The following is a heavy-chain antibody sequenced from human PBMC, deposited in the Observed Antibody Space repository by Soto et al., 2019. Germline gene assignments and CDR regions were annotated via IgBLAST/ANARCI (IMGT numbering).Heavy chain of an antibody. Sequence: SETLSLTCTVSAGSITTSYWSWIRQPLGKALEWIGYISYRGSTNYNPSLKSRLTISIDTSKSQISLKLTSMTTADTAVYYCASSGIVGSEVNTWFDPWGQGTLVTFSS. CDR1: AGSITTSY. J-gene: IGHJ5*02. CDR2: ISYRGST. V-gene: IGHV4-59*01. D-gene: IGHD3-22*01. CDR3: ASSGIVGSEVNTWFDP.